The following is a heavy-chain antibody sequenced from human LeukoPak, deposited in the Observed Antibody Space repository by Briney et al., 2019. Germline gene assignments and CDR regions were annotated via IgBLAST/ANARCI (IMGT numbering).Heavy chain of an antibody. CDR2: IIPIFGTA. CDR1: GGTFSSYA. V-gene: IGHV1-69*13. D-gene: IGHD2-2*02. J-gene: IGHJ5*02. CDR3: ARDRGQPRYCSSTSCYNPQWFDP. Sequence: SVKVSCRASGGTFSSYAISWVRQAPGQGLERMGGIIPIFGTANYAQKFQGRVTITADESTSTAYMELSSLRSEDTAVYYCARDRGQPRYCSSTSCYNPQWFDPWGQGTLVTVSS.